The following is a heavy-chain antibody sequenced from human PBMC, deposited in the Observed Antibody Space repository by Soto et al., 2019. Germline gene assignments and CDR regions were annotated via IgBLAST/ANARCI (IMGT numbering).Heavy chain of an antibody. D-gene: IGHD3-22*01. Sequence: QVQLVESGGGVVQPGRSLRLSCAASGFTFSSYGMHWVRQAPGTGLEWVAVIWYDGSNKYYADSVKGRFTISRDNSKNTLYVQMNSLRAEDTAVYYCARSYDSSGYYYNMIDYWGQGNLVTVSS. CDR3: ARSYDSSGYYYNMIDY. CDR1: GFTFSSYG. J-gene: IGHJ4*02. V-gene: IGHV3-33*01. CDR2: IWYDGSNK.